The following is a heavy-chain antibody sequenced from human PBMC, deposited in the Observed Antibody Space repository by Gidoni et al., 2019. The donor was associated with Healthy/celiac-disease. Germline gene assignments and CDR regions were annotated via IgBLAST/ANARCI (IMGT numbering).Heavy chain of an antibody. J-gene: IGHJ3*02. CDR3: ARDRGPGDDGFDI. V-gene: IGHV3-7*01. CDR2: IKEDGSEK. CDR1: GFTFGRYW. Sequence: EVQLVESGGDLVQPGGSLTLSCAASGFTFGRYWMNWVRQAPGKGLDWVANIKEDGSEKHYVDSVKGRFIIFRDNAKDSLSLQMNTLRADDTAIYYCARDRGPGDDGFDIWGQGTLVAVSS. D-gene: IGHD3-10*01.